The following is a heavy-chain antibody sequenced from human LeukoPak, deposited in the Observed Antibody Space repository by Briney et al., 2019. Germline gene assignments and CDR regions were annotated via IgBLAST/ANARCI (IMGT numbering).Heavy chain of an antibody. CDR3: AGGRGYCSGGSCPFYGMDV. CDR1: GLTFSSYE. J-gene: IGHJ6*02. CDR2: ISSSGSTI. V-gene: IGHV3-48*03. Sequence: GRSLRLSCAASGLTFSSYEMNWVRQAAGTGVEWVSYISSSGSTIAYAESVKGRFTISRDNAKNSLYLHMNSLRVEDTAVYFCAGGRGYCSGGSCPFYGMDVWGQGTTVTVSS. D-gene: IGHD2-15*01.